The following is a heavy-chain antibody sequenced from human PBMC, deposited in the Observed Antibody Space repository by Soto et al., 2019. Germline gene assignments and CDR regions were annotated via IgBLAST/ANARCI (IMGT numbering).Heavy chain of an antibody. J-gene: IGHJ6*02. CDR1: GYSFTSYW. Sequence: PGESLKISCKGSGYSFTSYWISLVLQMPGKGLEWMGRIDPSDSYTNYSPSFQGHVTISADKSISTAYLQWSSLKASDTAMYYCASRGYSGYASIGYYGMDVWGQGTTVNVSS. CDR2: IDPSDSYT. V-gene: IGHV5-10-1*01. D-gene: IGHD5-12*01. CDR3: ASRGYSGYASIGYYGMDV.